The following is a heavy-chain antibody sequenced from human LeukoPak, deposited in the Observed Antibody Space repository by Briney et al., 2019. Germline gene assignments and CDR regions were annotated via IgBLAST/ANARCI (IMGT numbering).Heavy chain of an antibody. Sequence: SETLSLTCAVYGGSFSGYYWSWIRQPPGKGLEWIGEINHSGSTNYNPSLKNRVTISVDTSKNQFSLKLSSVTAADTAVYYCARDGRGGYYWGQGTLVTVSS. CDR2: INHSGST. CDR1: GGSFSGYY. CDR3: ARDGRGGYY. V-gene: IGHV4-34*01. J-gene: IGHJ4*02. D-gene: IGHD2-15*01.